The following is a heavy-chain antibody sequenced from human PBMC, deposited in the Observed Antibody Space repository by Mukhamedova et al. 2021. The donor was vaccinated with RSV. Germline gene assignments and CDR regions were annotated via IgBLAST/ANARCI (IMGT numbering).Heavy chain of an antibody. D-gene: IGHD3-10*01. CDR3: AKRYGSGSSQLDY. CDR2: NK. V-gene: IGHV3-30*02. J-gene: IGHJ4*02. Sequence: NKYYADSVKGRFTISRDNSKNTLYLQMNSLRAEDTAVYYCAKRYGSGSSQLDYWGQGTLVTVSS.